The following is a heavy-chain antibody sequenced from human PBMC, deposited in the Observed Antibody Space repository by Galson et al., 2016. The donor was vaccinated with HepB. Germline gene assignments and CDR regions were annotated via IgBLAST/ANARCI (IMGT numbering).Heavy chain of an antibody. CDR3: AKGTRSFWFDP. CDR1: GFTFTNYG. J-gene: IGHJ5*02. V-gene: IGHV3-30*18. Sequence: SLRLSCAASGFTFTNYGMHWVRQAPGTGLEWVAVISKDGNNKEYGDPVKGRFTISRDNSKNTVFLQMSSLRVEDTAVYYCAKGTRSFWFDPRGQGTLVTVSS. CDR2: ISKDGNNK.